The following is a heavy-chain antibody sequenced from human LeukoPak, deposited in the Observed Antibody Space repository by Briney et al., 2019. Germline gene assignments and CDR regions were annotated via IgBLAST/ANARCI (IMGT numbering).Heavy chain of an antibody. J-gene: IGHJ4*02. CDR1: GFTVSNNY. D-gene: IGHD6-13*01. Sequence: GGSLRLSCAASGFTVSNNYMSWVRQAPGKGLEWVSVIYSGGSTYYADSVKGRFTISRDNSKNTLYLQMNSLRAEDTAVYYCARDGLIAAAAGDYWGQGTLVTVSS. CDR2: IYSGGST. CDR3: ARDGLIAAAAGDY. V-gene: IGHV3-66*01.